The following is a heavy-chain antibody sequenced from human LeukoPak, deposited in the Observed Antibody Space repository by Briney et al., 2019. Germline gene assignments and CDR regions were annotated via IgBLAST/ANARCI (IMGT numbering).Heavy chain of an antibody. D-gene: IGHD1-1*01. J-gene: IGHJ4*02. Sequence: GGSLRLSCAASGFTFSSYAMHWVRQAPGKGLEWVAVISYDGSNKYYADSVKGRFTISRDNSKNTLYLQMNSLRAEDTAVYYCAKEYPLQPRSSLRDYWGQGTLVTVPS. CDR2: ISYDGSNK. CDR1: GFTFSSYA. CDR3: AKEYPLQPRSSLRDY. V-gene: IGHV3-30-3*01.